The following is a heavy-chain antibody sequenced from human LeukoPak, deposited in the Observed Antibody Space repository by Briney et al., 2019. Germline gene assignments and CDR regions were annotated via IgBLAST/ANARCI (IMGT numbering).Heavy chain of an antibody. CDR3: ARDRSYSGYDF. V-gene: IGHV4-61*01. Sequence: SETLSLTCTVSGGSISSSSYYWGWIRQPPGKGLEWIGYIYYSGSTNYNPSLKSRVTISVDTSKNQFSLKLSSVTAADTAVYYCARDRSYSGYDFWGQGTLVTVSS. CDR1: GGSISSSSYY. D-gene: IGHD5-12*01. CDR2: IYYSGST. J-gene: IGHJ4*02.